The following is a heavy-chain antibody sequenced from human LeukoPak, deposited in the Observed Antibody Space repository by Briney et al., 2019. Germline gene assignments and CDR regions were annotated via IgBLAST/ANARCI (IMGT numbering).Heavy chain of an antibody. V-gene: IGHV4-34*01. J-gene: IGHJ5*02. Sequence: SETLSLTCAVYGGSFSSYYWNWIRQPPGKGLEWIGEINHSGSTNYNHSLKSRVTISVDTPKNQFYLKLSSVTAADTAVYYCARGSITMVRGVIRGWFDPWGQGTLVTVSS. CDR3: ARGSITMVRGVIRGWFDP. CDR2: INHSGST. D-gene: IGHD3-10*01. CDR1: GGSFSSYY.